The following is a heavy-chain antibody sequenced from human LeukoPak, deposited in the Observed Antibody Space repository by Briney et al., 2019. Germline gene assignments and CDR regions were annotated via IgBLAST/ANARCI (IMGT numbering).Heavy chain of an antibody. D-gene: IGHD6-13*01. CDR1: GGSISSSSYY. CDR2: FYYSGST. Sequence: SETLSLTCTVSGGSISSSSYYWGWIRQPPGRGLEWIGSFYYSGSTYYNPSLRSRVIISVDTSKNQFSLRLSSVTATDTAVYYCARRLAGTEDYWGQGTLVTVSS. J-gene: IGHJ4*02. V-gene: IGHV4-39*01. CDR3: ARRLAGTEDY.